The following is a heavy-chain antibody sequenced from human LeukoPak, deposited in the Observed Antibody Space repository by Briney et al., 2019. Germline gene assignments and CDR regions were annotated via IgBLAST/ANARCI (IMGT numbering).Heavy chain of an antibody. D-gene: IGHD3-3*01. CDR2: ISGSGGST. CDR1: GFTFSSYA. CDR3: AKTTYYDFWSGKKFDY. V-gene: IGHV3-23*01. Sequence: GGSLRLSCAASGFTFSSYAMSWVRQAPGKGLEWVSAISGSGGSTYYADSVKGRFTISRDNSKNTLYLQMNSLRAEDTAVYYCAKTTYYDFWSGKKFDYWGQGTLVTVSS. J-gene: IGHJ4*02.